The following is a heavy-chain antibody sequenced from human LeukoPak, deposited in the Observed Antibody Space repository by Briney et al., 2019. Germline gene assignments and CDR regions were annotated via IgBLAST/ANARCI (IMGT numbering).Heavy chain of an antibody. V-gene: IGHV3-66*01. CDR2: IYSGGST. Sequence: PGGSLRLSCAASGFTVSSNYMRWVRQAPGKGLEWVSVIYSGGSTYYADSVKGRFTISRDNSKNTLYLQMNSLRAEDTAVYYCARDRYYYGSGSYFDLGYWGQGTLVTVSS. CDR3: ARDRYYYGSGSYFDLGY. CDR1: GFTVSSNY. J-gene: IGHJ4*02. D-gene: IGHD3-10*01.